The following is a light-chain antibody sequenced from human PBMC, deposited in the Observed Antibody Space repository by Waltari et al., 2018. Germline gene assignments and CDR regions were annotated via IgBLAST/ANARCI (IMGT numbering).Light chain of an antibody. CDR2: GAS. J-gene: IGKJ5*01. V-gene: IGKV3-15*01. CDR1: QSLSGN. Sequence: IEMTQSPATLSVSPGERATLSCRASQSLSGNLAWYQQRPGQGLRLLIYGASTRATGVPARVSGSGSGTEFTRTITSLQSEDFAVYYCQQYNLWPPITFGQGTRLEMK. CDR3: QQYNLWPPIT.